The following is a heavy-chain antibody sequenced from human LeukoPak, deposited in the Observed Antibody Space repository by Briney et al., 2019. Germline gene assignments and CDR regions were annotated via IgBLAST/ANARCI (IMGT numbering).Heavy chain of an antibody. J-gene: IGHJ4*02. V-gene: IGHV4-59*01. CDR3: ARGGHYDSSGYPF. D-gene: IGHD3-22*01. CDR1: GGSIRTYH. CDR2: IYDSGYT. Sequence: PSETLSLTCTVSGGSIRTYHWSWIRQPPGKGLEWIGFIYDSGYTKYNPSLKSRATISVDMSKNQFSLKLSSVTAADTAVYYCARGGHYDSSGYPFWGQGTLVTVSS.